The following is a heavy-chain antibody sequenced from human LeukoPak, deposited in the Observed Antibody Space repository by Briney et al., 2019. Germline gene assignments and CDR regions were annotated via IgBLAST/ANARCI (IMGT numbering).Heavy chain of an antibody. Sequence: GGSLRFSCAASGFTFSSYAMHWVRQAPGKGLEWVAVISYDGSNKYYADSVKGRFTISRDNSKNTLYLQMNSLRAEDTAVYYCARGDYGDYPIDCWGQGTLVTVSS. CDR3: ARGDYGDYPIDC. V-gene: IGHV3-30*01. J-gene: IGHJ4*02. CDR1: GFTFSSYA. CDR2: ISYDGSNK. D-gene: IGHD4-17*01.